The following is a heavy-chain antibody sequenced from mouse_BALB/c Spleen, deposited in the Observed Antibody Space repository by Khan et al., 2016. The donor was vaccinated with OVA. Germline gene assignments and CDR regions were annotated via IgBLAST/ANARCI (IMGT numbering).Heavy chain of an antibody. CDR2: INYSGST. V-gene: IGHV3-8*02. J-gene: IGHJ1*01. CDR3: ATNYYGNSYWYFDV. Sequence: EVQLQESGPSLVNPSQTLSLTCSVSGDSITSGYWNWIRNFPGNKLEYMGYINYSGSTYYNPSLKSRISITRDTSKNQFYLKLISVPTADTSTYFVATNYYGNSYWYFDVWGAGTTVTVSS. D-gene: IGHD1-1*01. CDR1: GDSITSGY.